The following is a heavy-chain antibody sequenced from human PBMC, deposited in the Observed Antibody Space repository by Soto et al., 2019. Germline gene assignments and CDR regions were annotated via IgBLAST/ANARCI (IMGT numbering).Heavy chain of an antibody. CDR1: GYTFTSYY. CDR3: ARDYYGPIQLWAFDY. J-gene: IGHJ4*02. CDR2: INPSGGST. D-gene: IGHD5-18*01. V-gene: IGHV1-46*01. Sequence: QVQLVQSGAEVKKPGASVKVSCKASGYTFTSYYMHWVRQDPGQGLEWMGIINPSGGSTSYAQKFQGRVSITRDTSTSTVYMELSSLRSEDTAVYYCARDYYGPIQLWAFDYWGQGSLVTVSS.